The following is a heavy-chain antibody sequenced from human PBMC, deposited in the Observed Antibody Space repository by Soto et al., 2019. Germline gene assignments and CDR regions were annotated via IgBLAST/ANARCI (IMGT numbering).Heavy chain of an antibody. CDR1: AGSTSTYY. V-gene: IGHV4-59*08. CDR3: ARLGSSSWYVNWFDP. D-gene: IGHD6-13*01. CDR2: IYYSGST. J-gene: IGHJ5*02. Sequence: SETLSLTCTVSAGSTSTYYWSWIRQPPEKGLEWIGYIYYSGSTNYNPSLKSRVTISVDTSKNQFSLKLSSVTAADTAVYYCARLGSSSWYVNWFDPWGQGTLVTVCS.